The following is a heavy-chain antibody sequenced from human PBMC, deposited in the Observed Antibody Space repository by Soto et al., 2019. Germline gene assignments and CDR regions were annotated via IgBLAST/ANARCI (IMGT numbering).Heavy chain of an antibody. D-gene: IGHD1-20*01. V-gene: IGHV3-33*01. Sequence: QVQLVESGGGVVQPGRSLRLSCAASGFTYSSYGMHWVRQAPGKGLEWVAVIWYDGSNKYYADSVKGRFTISRDNSKNTLYLQMNSLRAEDTAVYYCARGAPYNWNDEDSNWFDPWGQGTLVTVSS. CDR2: IWYDGSNK. CDR3: ARGAPYNWNDEDSNWFDP. J-gene: IGHJ5*02. CDR1: GFTYSSYG.